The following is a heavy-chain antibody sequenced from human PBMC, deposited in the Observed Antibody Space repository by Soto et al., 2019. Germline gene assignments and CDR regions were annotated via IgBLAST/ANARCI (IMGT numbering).Heavy chain of an antibody. D-gene: IGHD3-16*01. CDR3: ARAVGGPTSNLDY. J-gene: IGHJ4*02. CDR2: INAGNGNT. Sequence: QVQLVQSGAEEKKPGASVKVSCKASGYTFTSYAMHWVRQAPGQRLEWMGWINAGNGNTKYSQKFQGRVTITRDTSASIAYMELSSLRSEDTAVYYCARAVGGPTSNLDYWGQGTLVTVSS. CDR1: GYTFTSYA. V-gene: IGHV1-3*05.